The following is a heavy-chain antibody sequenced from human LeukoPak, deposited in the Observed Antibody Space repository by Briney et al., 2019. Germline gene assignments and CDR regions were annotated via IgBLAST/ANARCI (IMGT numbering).Heavy chain of an antibody. CDR1: GFTFSSYA. D-gene: IGHD3-10*01. CDR3: ARDLLGGSGSNDY. Sequence: GGSLRLSCAASGFTFSSYAMSWVRQAPGKGLEWVSAISGSGGSTYYADSVKGRFTISRDNAKNSLYLQMNSLRAEDTAVYYCARDLLGGSGSNDYWGQGTLVTVSS. J-gene: IGHJ4*02. CDR2: ISGSGGST. V-gene: IGHV3-23*01.